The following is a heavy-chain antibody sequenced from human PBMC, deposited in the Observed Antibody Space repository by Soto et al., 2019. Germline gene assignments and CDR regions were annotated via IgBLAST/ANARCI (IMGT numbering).Heavy chain of an antibody. CDR2: IYYSGST. CDR3: ARVLGIAAVGNYYYGMDV. J-gene: IGHJ6*02. Sequence: PSETLSLTCTVSGGSISSYYWSWIRQPPGKGLEWIGYIYYSGSTNYNPSLKSRVTISVDTSKNQFSLKLRSVTAADTAVYYCARVLGIAAVGNYYYGMDVWGQGTTVTVSS. D-gene: IGHD6-13*01. V-gene: IGHV4-59*01. CDR1: GGSISSYY.